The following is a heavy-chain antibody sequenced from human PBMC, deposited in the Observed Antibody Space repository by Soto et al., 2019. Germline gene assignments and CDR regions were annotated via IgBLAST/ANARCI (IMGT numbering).Heavy chain of an antibody. J-gene: IGHJ6*03. Sequence: QVQLVESGGGVFQPGRSLRLSCAASGFSFSRNGMHWVRQAPGKGLEWVAVIWYNGNNRYYAESVKGRFTISRDNSEDTLYLEMSGLRVEDTAVYYCARDPAPAARFFYHMDVWGKGTMVTVSS. CDR2: IWYNGNNR. CDR1: GFSFSRNG. CDR3: ARDPAPAARFFYHMDV. D-gene: IGHD2-2*01. V-gene: IGHV3-33*01.